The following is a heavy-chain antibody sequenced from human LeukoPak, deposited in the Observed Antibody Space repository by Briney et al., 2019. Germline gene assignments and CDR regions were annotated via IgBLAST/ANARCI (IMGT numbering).Heavy chain of an antibody. D-gene: IGHD3-22*01. CDR1: GYSFTTYW. V-gene: IGHV5-51*01. J-gene: IGHJ4*02. CDR2: IYPGDSDT. CDR3: VRQRDDSYDSSGYYGD. Sequence: GESLKISCKGSGYSFTTYWIAWVRQMPGKGLEWMGIIYPGDSDTRYSPSFPGQVTISADKSISTAYLQWSSLKASDTAMYYCVRQRDDSYDSSGYYGDWGQGTLVTVSS.